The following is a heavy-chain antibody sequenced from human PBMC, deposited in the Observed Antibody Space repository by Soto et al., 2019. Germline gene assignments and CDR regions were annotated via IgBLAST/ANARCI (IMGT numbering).Heavy chain of an antibody. CDR3: AKSLLFVDHAHMDV. D-gene: IGHD2-21*01. CDR1: GGSFISYS. Sequence: QVQLVQSGAELKKPGSSVKVSCEASGGSFISYSFTWVRQAPGQGLEWMGRIIPIQGKANYALKFQDRVTITADRSTRTAYMELRSLRPEDTAVYYCAKSLLFVDHAHMDVWGKGTTVTVSS. CDR2: IIPIQGKA. J-gene: IGHJ6*03. V-gene: IGHV1-69*02.